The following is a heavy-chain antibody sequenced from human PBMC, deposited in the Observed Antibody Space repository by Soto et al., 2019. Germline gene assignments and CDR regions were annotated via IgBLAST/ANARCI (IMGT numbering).Heavy chain of an antibody. CDR2: ISAYNGNT. CDR3: ARRRYYDSSGYFPWGKPPYYYGMDV. Sequence: ASVKVSCKASGYTFTSYGISWVRQAPGQGLEWMGWISAYNGNTNYAQKLQGRVTMTTDTSTSTAYMELRSLRSDDTAVYYCARRRYYDSSGYFPWGKPPYYYGMDVWGQATTVTVS. D-gene: IGHD3-22*01. J-gene: IGHJ6*02. CDR1: GYTFTSYG. V-gene: IGHV1-18*04.